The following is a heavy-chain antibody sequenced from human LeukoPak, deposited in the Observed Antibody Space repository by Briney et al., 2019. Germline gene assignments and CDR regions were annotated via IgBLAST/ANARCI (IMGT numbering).Heavy chain of an antibody. J-gene: IGHJ5*02. Sequence: PSETLSLTCTVSGGSISSSSYYWGWIRQPPGKGLEWIGEINHSGSTNYNPSLKSRVTISVDTSKNQFSLKLSSVTAADTAVYYCARLRIRGITIFGVDLRDWFDPWGQGTLVTVSS. CDR3: ARLRIRGITIFGVDLRDWFDP. V-gene: IGHV4-39*07. CDR2: INHSGST. D-gene: IGHD3-3*01. CDR1: GGSISSSSYY.